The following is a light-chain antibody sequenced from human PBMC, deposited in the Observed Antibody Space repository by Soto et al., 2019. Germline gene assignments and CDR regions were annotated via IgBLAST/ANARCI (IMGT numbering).Light chain of an antibody. J-gene: IGKJ2*01. CDR1: QSVSSN. CDR3: QQYKNWPPYT. Sequence: EIVMTQSPATLSVSPGERATLSCRASQSVSSNLAWYQQKPGQAPRLLIYGASTRANGIPARFSGSGSGTEVTLTTSGLQTEDFAVYYCQQYKNWPPYTFGQGTKLEIK. V-gene: IGKV3-15*01. CDR2: GAS.